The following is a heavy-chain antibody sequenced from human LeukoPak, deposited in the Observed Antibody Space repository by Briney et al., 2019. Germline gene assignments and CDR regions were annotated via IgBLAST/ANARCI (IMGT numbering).Heavy chain of an antibody. CDR1: GGSISSYY. V-gene: IGHV4-59*01. CDR3: ARESVAVAGTVDY. CDR2: IYYSGST. J-gene: IGHJ4*02. Sequence: SETLSLTCTVSGGSISSYYWSWIRQPPGKGLEWIGYIYYSGSTNYNPSLKSRVTISVDTSKNQFSLKLSSVTAADTAVYYCARESVAVAGTVDYWGQGTLVTVSS. D-gene: IGHD6-19*01.